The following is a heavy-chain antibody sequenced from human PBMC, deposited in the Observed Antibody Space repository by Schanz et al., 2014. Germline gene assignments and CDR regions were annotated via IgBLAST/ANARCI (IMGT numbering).Heavy chain of an antibody. J-gene: IGHJ6*02. CDR3: ARDSGPYYDKSMDV. CDR1: GFIFSSYG. Sequence: QVQLVESGGGVVQPGRSLRLSCAASGFIFSSYGLHWVRQAPGKGLEWVAFIWYDGSGKYYADSVKGRFTISRDSPKNTLYLQMNSLRAEDTALYYCARDSGPYYDKSMDVWGQGTTVAVSS. V-gene: IGHV3-33*01. CDR2: IWYDGSGK. D-gene: IGHD3-9*01.